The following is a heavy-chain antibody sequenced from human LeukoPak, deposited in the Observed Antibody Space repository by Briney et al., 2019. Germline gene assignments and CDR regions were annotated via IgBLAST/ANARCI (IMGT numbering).Heavy chain of an antibody. D-gene: IGHD3-3*01. Sequence: GGSLRLSCAASGFTFSSYEMNWVRQAPGKGPEWVSYISSSGSTIYYADSVKGRFTISRDNAKNSLYLQMNSLRAEDTAVYYCARDATYYDFWSGCYRSWFDPWGQGTLVTVSS. J-gene: IGHJ5*02. CDR2: ISSSGSTI. V-gene: IGHV3-48*03. CDR3: ARDATYYDFWSGCYRSWFDP. CDR1: GFTFSSYE.